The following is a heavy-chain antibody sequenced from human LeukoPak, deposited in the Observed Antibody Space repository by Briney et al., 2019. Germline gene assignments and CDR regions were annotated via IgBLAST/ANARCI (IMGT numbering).Heavy chain of an antibody. V-gene: IGHV3-33*01. Sequence: GGSLRLSCAASGFTFSSYGMHWVPQAPGKGLEWGSVIWYDGSNKYYADSVKGRFTISRDNSKNTLYLQMNSLRAEDTAVYYCARDYLWFGELLVPDYWGQGTLVTVSS. CDR1: GFTFSSYG. CDR3: ARDYLWFGELLVPDY. D-gene: IGHD3-10*01. J-gene: IGHJ4*02. CDR2: IWYDGSNK.